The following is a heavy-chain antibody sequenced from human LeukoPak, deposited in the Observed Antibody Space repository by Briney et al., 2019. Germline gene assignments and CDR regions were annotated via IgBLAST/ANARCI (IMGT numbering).Heavy chain of an antibody. D-gene: IGHD3-10*01. V-gene: IGHV1-2*02. CDR2: ISPNSGGT. J-gene: IGHJ4*02. Sequence: GASVKVSCKASGYSLTDYYMHWVRQAPGQGLEWMAWISPNSGGTNYVQKFQGRVTVTRDTSISTDYMEISGLTSDDTALYYCAREPSGSGGYDYWGQGTLVTVSS. CDR3: AREPSGSGGYDY. CDR1: GYSLTDYY.